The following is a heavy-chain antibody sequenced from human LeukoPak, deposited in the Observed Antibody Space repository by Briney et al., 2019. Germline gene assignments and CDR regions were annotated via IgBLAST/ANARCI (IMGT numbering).Heavy chain of an antibody. CDR2: INPSGGST. CDR1: GYTFTSYY. J-gene: IGHJ4*02. Sequence: ASVKVSCKASGYTFTSYYMHWVRQAPGQGLEWMGIINPSGGSTSYAQKFQGRVTMTRDTSTSTVYMELSSLRSEDTAVYHCARGTVTGGMLWFGELLSKVFDYWGQGTLVTVSS. V-gene: IGHV1-46*01. D-gene: IGHD3-10*01. CDR3: ARGTVTGGMLWFGELLSKVFDY.